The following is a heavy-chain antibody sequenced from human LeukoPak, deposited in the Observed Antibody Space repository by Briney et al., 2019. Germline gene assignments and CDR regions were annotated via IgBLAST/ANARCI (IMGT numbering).Heavy chain of an antibody. CDR2: IKQDGSEK. D-gene: IGHD6-13*01. Sequence: PGGSLRLSCTASTLTLNNYWMSWVRQAPGKGLEGVANIKQDGSEKYHVDSVKGRFTISRDNAKNSLYLQMNSLRAEDTAVYYCASRAGYTGSWSAFDYWGRGTLVTVSS. V-gene: IGHV3-7*05. J-gene: IGHJ4*02. CDR1: TLTLNNYW. CDR3: ASRAGYTGSWSAFDY.